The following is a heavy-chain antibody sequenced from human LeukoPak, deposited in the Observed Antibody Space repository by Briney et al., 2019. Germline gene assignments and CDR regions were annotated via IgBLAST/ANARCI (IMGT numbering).Heavy chain of an antibody. Sequence: PGGSLRLSCAASGFTFSSYEMNWVRQAPGKGLEWVSYISSSGSTIYYADSVKGRFTISRDNAKNSLYLQMNSLRAEDTAVYYCARGVSYGDYEEAFYYYYMDVWGKGTTVTISS. CDR1: GFTFSSYE. J-gene: IGHJ6*03. V-gene: IGHV3-48*03. CDR3: ARGVSYGDYEEAFYYYYMDV. CDR2: ISSSGSTI. D-gene: IGHD4-17*01.